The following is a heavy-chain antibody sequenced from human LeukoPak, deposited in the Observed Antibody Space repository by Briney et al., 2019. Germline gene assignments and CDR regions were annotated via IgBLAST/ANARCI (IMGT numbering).Heavy chain of an antibody. D-gene: IGHD3-22*01. CDR2: TSAGGDIT. CDR3: AYLDSSGFYYGRLRY. V-gene: IGHV3-23*01. Sequence: GGSLRLSSAASGFTFSDHAMTWVRQTLAKGLESVSSTSAGGDITHYAESVKGRFTISRDNSKSTLYLQMNSLRAEDTAIYFCAYLDSSGFYYGRLRYWGQGTPVTVSS. J-gene: IGHJ4*02. CDR1: GFTFSDHA.